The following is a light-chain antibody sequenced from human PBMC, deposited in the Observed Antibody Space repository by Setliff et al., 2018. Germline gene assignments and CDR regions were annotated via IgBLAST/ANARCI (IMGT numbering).Light chain of an antibody. V-gene: IGLV2-14*03. J-gene: IGLJ2*01. CDR3: SSYRSSSTLVV. Sequence: QSALTQPASVSGSPGQSITISCIGTSSDVGDSYNYVSWYQHYPGKAPKLMIYDVTNXPSGISNRFSGSKSXNTXSXTIPGLXXEDEALYYCSSYRSSSTLVVFGGGTKVTVL. CDR2: DVT. CDR1: SSDVGDSYNY.